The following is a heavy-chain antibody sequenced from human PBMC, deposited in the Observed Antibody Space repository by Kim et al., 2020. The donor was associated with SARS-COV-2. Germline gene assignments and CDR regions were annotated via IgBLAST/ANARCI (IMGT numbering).Heavy chain of an antibody. V-gene: IGHV3-30*04. J-gene: IGHJ4*02. CDR2: ISYDGSNK. CDR1: GFTFSSYA. Sequence: GGSLRLSCAASGFTFSSYAMHWVRQAPGKGLEWVAVISYDGSNKYYADSVKGRFTISRDNSKNTLYLQMNSLRAEDTAVYYCARGEGYYDYVWGGYRYDWGQGTLVTVPS. D-gene: IGHD3-16*02. CDR3: ARGEGYYDYVWGGYRYD.